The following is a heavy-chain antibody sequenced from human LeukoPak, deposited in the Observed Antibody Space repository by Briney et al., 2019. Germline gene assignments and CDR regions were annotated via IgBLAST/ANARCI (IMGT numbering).Heavy chain of an antibody. V-gene: IGHV3-23*01. J-gene: IGHJ5*02. CDR1: RFTFSSHA. D-gene: IGHD6-13*01. Sequence: GGSLRLSCVASRFTFSSHAMSWVSQAPGKGLEWVSVISGSGGSTYYADSVKGRFTISRDNSKSTLYLQMNSLRAEDTAVYYCARDRQAAAPNVRFDPWGQGTLVTVSS. CDR2: ISGSGGST. CDR3: ARDRQAAAPNVRFDP.